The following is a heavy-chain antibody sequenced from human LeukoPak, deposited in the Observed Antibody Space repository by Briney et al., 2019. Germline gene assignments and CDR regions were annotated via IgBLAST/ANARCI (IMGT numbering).Heavy chain of an antibody. CDR1: GDSINTYY. V-gene: IGHV4-59*01. Sequence: SETLSPTCTVSGDSINTYYWSWIRQPPGKGLEWIGYIYYSGSTNYNPSLKSRVTISVDTSKNQFSLKLSSVTAADTALYYCARDKGLAAAAGFFDYWGQGTLVTVSS. CDR2: IYYSGST. CDR3: ARDKGLAAAAGFFDY. D-gene: IGHD6-13*01. J-gene: IGHJ4*02.